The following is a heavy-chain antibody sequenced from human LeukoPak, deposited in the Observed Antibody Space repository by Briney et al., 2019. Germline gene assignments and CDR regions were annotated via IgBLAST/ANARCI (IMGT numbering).Heavy chain of an antibody. Sequence: GGSLRLSCAASGFTFSSYGMSWVRQAPGKGLEWVSSISSSSSYIYYADSVKGRFTISRDNAKNSLYLQMNSLRAEDTAVYYCARAEINDYSRYWGQGIPVIVSS. V-gene: IGHV3-21*01. CDR2: ISSSSSYI. CDR1: GFTFSSYG. J-gene: IGHJ4*02. CDR3: ARAEINDYSRY. D-gene: IGHD4-11*01.